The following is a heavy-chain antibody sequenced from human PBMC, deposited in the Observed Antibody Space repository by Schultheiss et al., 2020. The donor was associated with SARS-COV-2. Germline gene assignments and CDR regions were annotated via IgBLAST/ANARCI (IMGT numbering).Heavy chain of an antibody. CDR1: GGSFSGYY. CDR3: ARDLYYDFWSGPTESFQH. Sequence: SETLSLTCAVYGGSFSGYYWSWIRQPPGKGLEWIGYIYYSGSTYYNPSLKSRVTISLDTSKNQFSLKLSSVTAADTAVYYCARDLYYDFWSGPTESFQHWGQGTLVTVSS. CDR2: IYYSGST. V-gene: IGHV4-59*12. J-gene: IGHJ1*01. D-gene: IGHD3-3*01.